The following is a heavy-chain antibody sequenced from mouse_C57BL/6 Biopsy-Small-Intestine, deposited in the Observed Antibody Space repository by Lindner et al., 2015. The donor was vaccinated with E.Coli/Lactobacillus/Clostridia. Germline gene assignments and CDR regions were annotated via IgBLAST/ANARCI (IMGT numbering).Heavy chain of an antibody. CDR1: GYSFNGYY. Sequence: SVKVSCKAYGYSFNGYYIHWVRQAPGQGLEWMGWINPNTGDTNSVRRFQGRVTVTRVTSTSTAYMELSDLRPDDTAIYFCARERANGDWGYFDSWGQGTLVTVSS. CDR3: ARERANGDWGYFDS. D-gene: IGHD2-13*01. CDR2: INPNTGDT. V-gene: IGHV1-66*01. J-gene: IGHJ2*01.